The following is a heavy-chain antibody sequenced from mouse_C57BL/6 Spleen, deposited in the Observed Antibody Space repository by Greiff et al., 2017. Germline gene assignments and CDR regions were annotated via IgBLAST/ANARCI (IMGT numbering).Heavy chain of an antibody. CDR2: IYPGDGDT. V-gene: IGHV1-82*01. Sequence: QVQLKESGPELVKPGASVKISCKASGYAFSSSWMNWVKQRPGKGLEWIGRIYPGDGDTNYNGKFKGKATLTADKSSSTAYMQLSSLTSEDSAVYFCAREDGNYGLYYFDYWGQGTTLTVSS. D-gene: IGHD2-1*01. CDR1: GYAFSSSW. J-gene: IGHJ2*01. CDR3: AREDGNYGLYYFDY.